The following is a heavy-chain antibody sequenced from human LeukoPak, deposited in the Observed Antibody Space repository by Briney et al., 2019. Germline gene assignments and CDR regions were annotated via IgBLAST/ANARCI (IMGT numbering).Heavy chain of an antibody. CDR1: GFTFSNYW. V-gene: IGHV3-7*01. J-gene: IGHJ4*02. Sequence: GGSLRLSCAASGFTFSNYWMSWVRQAPGKGLEWVANIKFDGSERYYVDSVKGRFTISRDNAKNSLYLQMNSLRAEDTVVYYCARDYLSSSDYWGQGTLVTVSS. D-gene: IGHD6-6*01. CDR2: IKFDGSER. CDR3: ARDYLSSSDY.